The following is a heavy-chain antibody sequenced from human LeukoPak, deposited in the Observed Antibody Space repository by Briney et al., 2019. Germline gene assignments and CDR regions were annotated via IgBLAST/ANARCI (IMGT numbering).Heavy chain of an antibody. J-gene: IGHJ4*02. D-gene: IGHD5-24*01. Sequence: PSETLSLTCTVSGGSISSGDHYWSWIRQPPGKGLEWIGFISYSGSTYYNPSLKSRVTISVDTSKNQFSLKLSSVTAAYTAVYYCARDGYNSPSYWGQGTLVTVSS. CDR1: GGSISSGDHY. CDR2: ISYSGST. CDR3: ARDGYNSPSY. V-gene: IGHV4-30-4*01.